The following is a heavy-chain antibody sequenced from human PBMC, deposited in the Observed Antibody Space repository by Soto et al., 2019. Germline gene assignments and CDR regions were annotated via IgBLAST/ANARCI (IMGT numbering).Heavy chain of an antibody. CDR3: ARDKSGSYSIDY. Sequence: GGSLRLSCAASGFTFSRYTMNWVRQAPGKGLEWLSYISGGGGTMFSADSVKGRVTISRDNAKNSLYLQMDSLRAEDTAVYYCARDKSGSYSIDYWGQGTLVTVSS. D-gene: IGHD1-26*01. J-gene: IGHJ4*02. CDR1: GFTFSRYT. CDR2: ISGGGGTM. V-gene: IGHV3-48*04.